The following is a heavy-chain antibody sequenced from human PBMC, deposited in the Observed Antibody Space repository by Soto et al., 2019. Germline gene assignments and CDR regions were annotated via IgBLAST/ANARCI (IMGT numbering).Heavy chain of an antibody. J-gene: IGHJ4*02. CDR3: ARAYDSGRTYDH. V-gene: IGHV4-4*07. CDR1: TDSVSSYD. CDR2: IYAHGGP. D-gene: IGHD3-10*01. Sequence: QVQLQESGPGLVKPAETLSLTCTSSTDSVSSYDWAWIRQPAGKGLEWIGHIYAHGGPTYNPSLKSRGTLSVDTSKNQVSLTLASVTAMDTGVYYFARAYDSGRTYDHWGQGTLVTVSS.